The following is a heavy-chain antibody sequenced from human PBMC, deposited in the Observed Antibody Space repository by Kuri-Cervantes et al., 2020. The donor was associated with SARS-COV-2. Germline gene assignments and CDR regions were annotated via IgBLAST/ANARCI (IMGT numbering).Heavy chain of an antibody. CDR3: ARHTSPITMARGVNLGPYYFDY. V-gene: IGHV4-59*08. D-gene: IGHD3-10*01. Sequence: ESLKISCTVSGGSISSHYWSWIRQPPGKGLEWIGYIYYSGSTNYNPSLKSRVTISVDTSKNQFSLKLSSVTAADTAVYYCARHTSPITMARGVNLGPYYFDYWGQGTLVTVSS. CDR2: IYYSGST. J-gene: IGHJ4*02. CDR1: GGSISSHY.